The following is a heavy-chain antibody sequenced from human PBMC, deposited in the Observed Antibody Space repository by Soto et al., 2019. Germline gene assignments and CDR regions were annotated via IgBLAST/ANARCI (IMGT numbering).Heavy chain of an antibody. Sequence: PGGSLRLSCEASGFNFSHYAMHWVRQAPGKGLEWLAIISLEGSNKYSDKAVKDRFTIYRDHSKSTLYLQMNSLSPEDTAVYYCAKDGANPVAAQSLASRGQGT. J-gene: IGHJ1*01. CDR2: ISLEGSNK. CDR1: GFNFSHYA. D-gene: IGHD2-15*01. V-gene: IGHV3-30*18. CDR3: AKDGANPVAAQSLAS.